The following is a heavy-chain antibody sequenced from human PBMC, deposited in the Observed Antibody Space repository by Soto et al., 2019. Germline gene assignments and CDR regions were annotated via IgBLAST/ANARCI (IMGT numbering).Heavy chain of an antibody. J-gene: IGHJ4*02. D-gene: IGHD2-8*01. V-gene: IGHV1-18*01. CDR2: ISAYNGNT. Sequence: QVQLVPSGAEVKKPGASVKVSCKASGYTFTSYAISLVRQAPGQVLEWMGWISAYNGNTNYAQKLQGRVTMTTDTTTSQAHMELRSLRSDDTAGYYCAVFPTKGVTLPVGDCDYLGQGTLGTVSS. CDR1: GYTFTSYA. CDR3: AVFPTKGVTLPVGDCDY.